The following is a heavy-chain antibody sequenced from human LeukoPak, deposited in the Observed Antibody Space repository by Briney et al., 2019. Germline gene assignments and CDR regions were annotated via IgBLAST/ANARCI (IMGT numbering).Heavy chain of an antibody. V-gene: IGHV1-18*01. Sequence: ASVKVSCKVSGYTLTELSMHWVRQAPGQGLEWMGWISAYNGNTNYAQKLQGRVTMTTDTSTSTAYMELRSLRSDDTAVYYCARDGVRYYDFWSGYSDYWGQGTLVTVSS. CDR1: GYTLTELS. J-gene: IGHJ4*02. CDR2: ISAYNGNT. D-gene: IGHD3-3*01. CDR3: ARDGVRYYDFWSGYSDY.